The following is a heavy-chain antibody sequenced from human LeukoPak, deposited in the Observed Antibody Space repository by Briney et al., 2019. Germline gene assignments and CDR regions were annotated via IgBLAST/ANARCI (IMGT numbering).Heavy chain of an antibody. V-gene: IGHV1-46*01. Sequence: GASVTVSCKASGYTFTSYYMHWVRQAPGQGLEWMGIINPSGGSTSYTQKFQGRVTMTRDTSTSTVYMELSSLRSEDTAVYYCAREGFPPKISDFWSGLGPYYYYGMDVWGQGTTVTVSS. CDR3: AREGFPPKISDFWSGLGPYYYYGMDV. CDR2: INPSGGST. CDR1: GYTFTSYY. D-gene: IGHD3-3*01. J-gene: IGHJ6*02.